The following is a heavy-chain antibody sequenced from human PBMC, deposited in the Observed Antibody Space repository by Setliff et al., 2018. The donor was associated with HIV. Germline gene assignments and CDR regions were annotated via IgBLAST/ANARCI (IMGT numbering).Heavy chain of an antibody. D-gene: IGHD6-6*01. J-gene: IGHJ4*02. CDR1: GGSISSSSYY. CDR2: IYYSGST. Sequence: PSETLSLTCTVSGGSISSSSYYWGWIRQPPGKGLEWIGTIYYSGSTYSNPSLKSRVTMSVDTSKNQLSLKLSSVTAADTAVYYCARRECSSSSPPVDYWGQGTLVTVSS. CDR3: ARRECSSSSPPVDY. V-gene: IGHV4-39*01.